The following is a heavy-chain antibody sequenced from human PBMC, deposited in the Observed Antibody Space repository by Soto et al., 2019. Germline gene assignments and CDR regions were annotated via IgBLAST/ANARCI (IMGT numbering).Heavy chain of an antibody. CDR1: GYTFTSYG. V-gene: IGHV1-18*01. J-gene: IGHJ6*03. D-gene: IGHD6-13*01. CDR3: ARAYRDSSSWYSNYYYYMDV. CDR2: ISAYNGNT. Sequence: ASVKVSCKASGYTFTSYGISWVRQAPGQGLEWMGWISAYNGNTNYAQKLQGRVTMTTDTSTSTAYMELRSLRSDDTAVYYCARAYRDSSSWYSNYYYYMDVWGKGTTVTVAS.